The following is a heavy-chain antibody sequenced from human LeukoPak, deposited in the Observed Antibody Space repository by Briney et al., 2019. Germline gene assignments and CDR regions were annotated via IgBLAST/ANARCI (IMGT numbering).Heavy chain of an antibody. Sequence: SETLSLTCAVYGGSFSGYYWSWIRQPPGKGLEWIGEINHSGSTNYNPSLKSRVTISVDTSKNQFSLKLSSVTAADTAVYYCVGFLEWLLPSEYNWFDPWGQGTLVTVSS. CDR1: GGSFSGYY. J-gene: IGHJ5*02. CDR2: INHSGST. V-gene: IGHV4-34*01. CDR3: VGFLEWLLPSEYNWFDP. D-gene: IGHD3-3*01.